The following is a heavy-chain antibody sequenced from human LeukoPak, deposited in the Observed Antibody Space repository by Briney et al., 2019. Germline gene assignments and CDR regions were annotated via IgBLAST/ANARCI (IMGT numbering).Heavy chain of an antibody. V-gene: IGHV4-31*03. D-gene: IGHD4-23*01. CDR3: ARAPMTTVVTLFDY. J-gene: IGHJ4*02. CDR1: GGSISSGGYY. CDR2: IYYSGST. Sequence: SSQTLSLTCTVAGGSISSGGYYWSWIRQHPGKGLERIGYIYYSGSTYYNPSLKSRVTISVDTSKNQFSLKLSSVTAADTAVYYCARAPMTTVVTLFDYWGQGTLVTVSS.